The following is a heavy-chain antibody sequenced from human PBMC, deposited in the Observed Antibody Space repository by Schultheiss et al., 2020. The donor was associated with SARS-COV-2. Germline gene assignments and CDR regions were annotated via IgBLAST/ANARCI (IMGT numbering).Heavy chain of an antibody. CDR3: ARAGGKYYYYYGMDV. Sequence: GESLKISCAASGVTFGRYGMHWVRQTPGKGLEWEAAIWYDGSNKYYADSVKGRFTISRDNSKNTLYLQMNSLRAEDTAVYYCARAGGKYYYYYGMDVWGQGTTVTVSS. CDR2: IWYDGSNK. V-gene: IGHV3-33*01. J-gene: IGHJ6*02. CDR1: GVTFGRYG. D-gene: IGHD6-25*01.